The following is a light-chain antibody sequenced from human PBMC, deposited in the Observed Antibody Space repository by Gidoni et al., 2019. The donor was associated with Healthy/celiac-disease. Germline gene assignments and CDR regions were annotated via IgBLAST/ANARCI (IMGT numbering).Light chain of an antibody. V-gene: IGKV3-15*01. CDR2: DAA. J-gene: IGKJ2*01. Sequence: EIVMTQAPATMSVSQGEGATLSCRASQSLYSNLARYQHRTRQAPRRPLSDAATRASRTPVRFSGSGSVTQFTLTISHLQSEDFAVYFSHHYENLPLTFGQGTQLEIK. CDR3: HHYENLPLT. CDR1: QSLYSN.